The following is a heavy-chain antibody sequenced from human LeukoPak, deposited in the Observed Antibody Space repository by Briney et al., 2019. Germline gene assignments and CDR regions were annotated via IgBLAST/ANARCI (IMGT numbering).Heavy chain of an antibody. J-gene: IGHJ6*03. D-gene: IGHD1-14*01. V-gene: IGHV1-18*01. CDR3: ARGGDGAEFYYYYYMDV. CDR2: ISAYNGNT. CDR1: GYTFTSYG. Sequence: ASVKVSCKASGYTFTSYGISWVRQAPGQGLEWMGWISAYNGNTNYAQKLQGRVTITRNTSISTAYMELSSLRSEDTAVYYCARGGDGAEFYYYYYMDVWGKGTTVTVSS.